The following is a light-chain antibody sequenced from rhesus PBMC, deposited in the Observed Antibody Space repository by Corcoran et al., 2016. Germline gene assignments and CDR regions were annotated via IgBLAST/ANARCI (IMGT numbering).Light chain of an antibody. J-gene: IGKJ2*01. Sequence: DIQMTQSPSSLSASVGDTVTITCRASQSISSWLDWYQQKPGKALKLLINKASRLQSGVPSRFSGSGSGTDFTLTISSLQPEDFATYYCLQYSSSPYSFGQGTKVEIK. CDR2: KAS. V-gene: IGKV1-22*01. CDR3: LQYSSSPYS. CDR1: QSISSW.